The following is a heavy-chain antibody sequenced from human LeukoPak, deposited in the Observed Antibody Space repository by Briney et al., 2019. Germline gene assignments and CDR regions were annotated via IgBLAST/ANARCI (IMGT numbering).Heavy chain of an antibody. CDR3: ARATPYFDY. CDR2: ITLNSGVT. J-gene: IGHJ4*02. CDR1: GYTFSGYY. V-gene: IGHV1-2*02. Sequence: ASVKVSCKASGYTFSGYYMHWVRQAPGQGLDWMGWITLNSGVTNYAQKFQGRVTMTRDTSIRTAYMELSRLRSDDAAVYYCARATPYFDYWGQRTLVTVSS.